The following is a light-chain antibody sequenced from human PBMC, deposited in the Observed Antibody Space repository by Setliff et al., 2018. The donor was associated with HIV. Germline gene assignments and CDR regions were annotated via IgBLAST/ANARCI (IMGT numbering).Light chain of an antibody. CDR3: SSYTSSSTFYV. J-gene: IGLJ1*01. Sequence: ALTQPASVSGSPGQSITISCTGTSSDVGGYNYVSWYQQNPGKAPKLMIYDVSNRPSGVSNRFSGSKSGNTASLTISGLQAEDEADYYCSSYTSSSTFYVFGTGTKVTVL. CDR1: SSDVGGYNY. CDR2: DVS. V-gene: IGLV2-14*03.